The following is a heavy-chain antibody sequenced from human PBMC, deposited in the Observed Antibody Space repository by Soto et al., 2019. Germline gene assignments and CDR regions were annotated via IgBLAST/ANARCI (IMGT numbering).Heavy chain of an antibody. J-gene: IGHJ3*02. CDR3: ARGRIVASIHDAFEI. D-gene: IGHD2-21*01. CDR2: ISAYNGKR. Sequence: QGQLLQSGDEVKKPGASVRVSCRASGYDFTSYGISWVRQAPGQGLEWVSWISAYNGKRDTAQKFHGRVTMTLDTSTDPAHMDLGDLTSAATAVYYCARGRIVASIHDAFEIWGQGTMVAVSS. CDR1: GYDFTSYG. V-gene: IGHV1-18*01.